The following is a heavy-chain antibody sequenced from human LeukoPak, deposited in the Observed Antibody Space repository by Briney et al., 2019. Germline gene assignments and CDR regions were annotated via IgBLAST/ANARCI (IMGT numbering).Heavy chain of an antibody. J-gene: IGHJ4*02. CDR1: GFTFSRYW. Sequence: GVSLRLSCAASGFTFSRYWMTWVRQAPGKGLEWVANIKEDGSDNSYVESVKGRFTISRDNAKNSLYLQLNSLRAEDTAVYFCARRRYSNYWGQGTLVTVSS. D-gene: IGHD3-9*01. V-gene: IGHV3-7*01. CDR2: IKEDGSDN. CDR3: ARRRYSNY.